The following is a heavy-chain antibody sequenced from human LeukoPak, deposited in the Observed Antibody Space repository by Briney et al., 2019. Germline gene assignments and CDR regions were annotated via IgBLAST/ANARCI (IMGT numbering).Heavy chain of an antibody. Sequence: RPSETLSLTCTISAASVSTSSHHWGWIRQSPGKGLEWIGSVYYGRTIYYNPSLNSRVTISEVTSKDQFTLQLNSVTAAGTAVYYCVRHDGRGGATMGALDSWGRGSLVTVSS. CDR3: VRHDGRGGATMGALDS. CDR1: AASVSTSSHH. CDR2: VYYGRTI. J-gene: IGHJ4*02. D-gene: IGHD5-12*01. V-gene: IGHV4-39*01.